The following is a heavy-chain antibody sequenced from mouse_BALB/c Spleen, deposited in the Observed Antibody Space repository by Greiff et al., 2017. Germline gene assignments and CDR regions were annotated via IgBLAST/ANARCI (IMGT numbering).Heavy chain of an antibody. Sequence: QVQLKQSGAELVRPGVSVKISCKGSGYTFTDYAMHWVKQSHAKSLEWIGVISTYYGDASYNQKFKGKATMTVDKSSSTAYMELARLTSEDSAIYYCARGDYSTAGFAYWGQGTLVTVSA. CDR2: ISTYYGDA. V-gene: IGHV1S137*01. D-gene: IGHD2-5*01. CDR3: ARGDYSTAGFAY. CDR1: GYTFTDYA. J-gene: IGHJ3*01.